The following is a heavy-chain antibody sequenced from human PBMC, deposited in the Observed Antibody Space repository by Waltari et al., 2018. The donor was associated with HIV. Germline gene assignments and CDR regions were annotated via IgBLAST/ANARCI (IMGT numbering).Heavy chain of an antibody. D-gene: IGHD1-1*01. CDR3: ARLQPNGSFDP. Sequence: EVQLVESGGGMVQPGGSLRLPCAASGFTFSNYWLTWIRQAPGKGLEWVANIRHDGSGDFHVDSVKGRFTISRDNAKSSLYLQMNSLRVDDTAMYYCARLQPNGSFDPWGQGTLVTVSS. J-gene: IGHJ5*02. CDR2: IRHDGSGD. V-gene: IGHV3-7*01. CDR1: GFTFSNYW.